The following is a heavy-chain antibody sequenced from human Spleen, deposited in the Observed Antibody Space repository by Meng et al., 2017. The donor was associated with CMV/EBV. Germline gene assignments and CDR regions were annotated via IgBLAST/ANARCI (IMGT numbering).Heavy chain of an antibody. V-gene: IGHV3-53*01. CDR2: IYIDGST. Sequence: GGSLRLFCAASGFIVGSDNMNWVRQSPGKGLEWVSIIYIDGSTSYAASVKGRFTISRDISKNTLNLQMNSLRAEDTAIYYCVRALDHDYHDYYFDHWGQGTLVTVSS. D-gene: IGHD4-17*01. J-gene: IGHJ4*02. CDR3: VRALDHDYHDYYFDH. CDR1: GFIVGSDN.